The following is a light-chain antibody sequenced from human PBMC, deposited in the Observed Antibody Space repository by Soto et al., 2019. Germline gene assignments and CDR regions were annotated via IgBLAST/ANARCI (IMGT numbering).Light chain of an antibody. Sequence: QSVLTQPPSVSGAPGQRVAISCTGSSSNIGAEYDVHWYQQLPGTAPKRLIYGDNNRPSGVPDRFSGSKSGTSASLAITGLHPEDEADYYCSSYAGSNNFVFGTGTKVTVL. CDR3: SSYAGSNNFV. CDR2: GDN. CDR1: SSNIGAEYD. V-gene: IGLV1-40*01. J-gene: IGLJ1*01.